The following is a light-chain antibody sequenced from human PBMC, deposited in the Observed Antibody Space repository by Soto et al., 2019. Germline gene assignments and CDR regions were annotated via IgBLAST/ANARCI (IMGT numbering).Light chain of an antibody. CDR3: HLYGTSPPVA. J-gene: IGKJ2*01. CDR2: SAS. V-gene: IGKV3-20*01. CDR1: QSVTSSY. Sequence: VLTQSPGTLSLSPGERATLSCSASQSVTSSYLAWYQQKPDQAPRLLIFSASKRVTAIPDRFSGSGSGTDFTLTISGLEPEDSAVYYCHLYGTSPPVAFGQGTKLEIK.